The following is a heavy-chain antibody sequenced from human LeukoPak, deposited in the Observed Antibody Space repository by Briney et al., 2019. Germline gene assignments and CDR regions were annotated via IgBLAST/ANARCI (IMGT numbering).Heavy chain of an antibody. V-gene: IGHV3-21*04. Sequence: GGSLRLSCAAPGFTFSSYIMNWVRQAPGKGLEWVSYISGGSSYMYYADSVKGRFTISRDNAKNSLYLQMNSLRAEDTAVYYCAKDPDSPIAAAGGYWGQGTLVTVSS. CDR1: GFTFSSYI. CDR3: AKDPDSPIAAAGGY. D-gene: IGHD6-13*01. J-gene: IGHJ4*02. CDR2: ISGGSSYM.